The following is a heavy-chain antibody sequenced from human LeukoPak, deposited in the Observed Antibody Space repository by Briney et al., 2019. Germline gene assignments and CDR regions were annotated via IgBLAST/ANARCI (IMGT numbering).Heavy chain of an antibody. Sequence: SETLSLTCTVSGGSISSSSYYWGWIRQPPGKGLEWIGSIYYSGSTYYNPSLKSRVTISVDTSKNQFSLKLSSVTAADTAVYYCARRITIFGVVPNNDNWFDPWGQGTLVTVSS. CDR2: IYYSGST. CDR1: GGSISSSSYY. CDR3: ARRITIFGVVPNNDNWFDP. J-gene: IGHJ5*02. D-gene: IGHD3-3*01. V-gene: IGHV4-39*07.